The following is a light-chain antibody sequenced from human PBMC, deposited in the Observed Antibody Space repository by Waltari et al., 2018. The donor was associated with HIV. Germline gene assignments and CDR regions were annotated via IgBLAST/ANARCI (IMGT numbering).Light chain of an antibody. Sequence: QSVVTQPPSVSGTPGQTVTISCSGSTSNLGINTVKWYQHLPGTAPKRLIYGNYQRPSGVPDRFSASKSGTSASLAISGLQSEDEADYYCASWDASLNGWVFGGGTKLTVL. CDR2: GNY. CDR3: ASWDASLNGWV. J-gene: IGLJ3*02. V-gene: IGLV1-44*01. CDR1: TSNLGINT.